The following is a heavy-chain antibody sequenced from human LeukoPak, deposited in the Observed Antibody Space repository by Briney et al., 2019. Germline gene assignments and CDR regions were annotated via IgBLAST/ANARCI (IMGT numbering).Heavy chain of an antibody. CDR2: IWYDGSNK. CDR3: EIWSGYCKDFDY. D-gene: IGHD3-3*01. Sequence: GGSLRLSCAASGFTFSSYGMHWVRQAPGKGLEWVAFIWYDGSNKYYADSVKGRFTISRDNSKNTLYLQMNSLRAEDTAVYYCEIWSGYCKDFDYWGQGTLVTVSS. J-gene: IGHJ4*02. CDR1: GFTFSSYG. V-gene: IGHV3-30*02.